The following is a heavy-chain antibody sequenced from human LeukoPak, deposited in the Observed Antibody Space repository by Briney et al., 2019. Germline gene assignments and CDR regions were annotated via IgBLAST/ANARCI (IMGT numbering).Heavy chain of an antibody. Sequence: SETLSLTCTVSGGSISSYYWSWIRQPPGKGLEWIGYISYSGSTNYNPSLKSRVTISIDTSKNQFSLKLRSVTAADTAIYYCARQGYDILTGYIDAFDIWGQGIMVTVSS. CDR3: ARQGYDILTGYIDAFDI. CDR2: ISYSGST. D-gene: IGHD3-9*01. J-gene: IGHJ3*02. CDR1: GGSISSYY. V-gene: IGHV4-59*08.